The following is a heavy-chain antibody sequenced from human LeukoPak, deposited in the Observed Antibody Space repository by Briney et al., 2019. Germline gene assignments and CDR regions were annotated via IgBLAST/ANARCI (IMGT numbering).Heavy chain of an antibody. D-gene: IGHD1-1*01. Sequence: GGSLRLSCAASGFTFSSYGMHWVRQAPGKGLEWVAVISYDGSNKYYADSVKGRFTISRDNSKNTPYLQMNSLRAEDTAVYYCAKDGGTSGFDPWGQGTLVTVSS. V-gene: IGHV3-30*18. CDR3: AKDGGTSGFDP. J-gene: IGHJ5*02. CDR2: ISYDGSNK. CDR1: GFTFSSYG.